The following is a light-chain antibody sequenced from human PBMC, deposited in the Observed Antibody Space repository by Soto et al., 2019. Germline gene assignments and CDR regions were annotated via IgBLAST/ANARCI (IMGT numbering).Light chain of an antibody. CDR1: SSDVGGYNF. CDR3: CSHSTSVTWM. Sequence: QSALTQTASVSGSPGQSITISCTGSSSDVGGYNFVSWYQQHPSKAPKLIIHEVSNRPSGVSNRFSGSKSGNTASLTISGLQAEDEAVYYCCSHSTSVTWMFGGGTKVTVL. J-gene: IGLJ3*02. V-gene: IGLV2-14*03. CDR2: EVS.